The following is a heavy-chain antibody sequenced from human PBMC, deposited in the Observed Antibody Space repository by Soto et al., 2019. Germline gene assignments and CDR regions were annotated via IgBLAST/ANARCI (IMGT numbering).Heavy chain of an antibody. J-gene: IGHJ5*02. CDR2: ISAYNGNT. CDR1: GYTFTSYG. D-gene: IGHD5-12*01. Sequence: GASVKVSCKASGYTFTSYGISWVRQAPGQGLEWMGWISAYNGNTNYAQKLQGRVTMTTDTSTSTAYMELRSLRSDDTAVYYCAREFVPYGGTNWFDPWGQGTPVTVSS. V-gene: IGHV1-18*01. CDR3: AREFVPYGGTNWFDP.